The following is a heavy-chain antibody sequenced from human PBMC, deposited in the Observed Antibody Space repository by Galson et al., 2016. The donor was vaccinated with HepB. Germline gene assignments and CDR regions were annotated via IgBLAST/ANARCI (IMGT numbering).Heavy chain of an antibody. J-gene: IGHJ6*02. CDR3: ARDWDRLLRGNYQYGLDV. Sequence: SLRLSCAASGFTFSDYYMSWIRQAPGKGLEWVSYISSSGSFRNYADSVKGRFTISRDNTKKSLYLQMNSLTVEDTAVYYCARDWDRLLRGNYQYGLDVWGRGTTVTVCS. CDR1: GFTFSDYY. D-gene: IGHD2-15*01. V-gene: IGHV3-11*06. CDR2: ISSSGSFR.